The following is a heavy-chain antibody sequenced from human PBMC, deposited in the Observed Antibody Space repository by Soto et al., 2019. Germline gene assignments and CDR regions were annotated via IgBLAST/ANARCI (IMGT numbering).Heavy chain of an antibody. J-gene: IGHJ3*01. Sequence: EVQMVESGGGLVKPGGSLRLSCAVSGFSFSEAWMNWVRQAPGKGLEWVGGIKSKAGGGAIDYVAPVKGRFTISRDDSKDTLYLQINSLKTEDTAVYYCTTDGNFGGVVVAFHLWGQGTMLTVSS. CDR1: GFSFSEAW. V-gene: IGHV3-15*07. D-gene: IGHD3-10*01. CDR3: TTDGNFGGVVVAFHL. CDR2: IKSKAGGGAI.